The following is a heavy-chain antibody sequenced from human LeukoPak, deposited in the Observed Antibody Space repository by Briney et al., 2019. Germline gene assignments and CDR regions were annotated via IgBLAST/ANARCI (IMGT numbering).Heavy chain of an antibody. D-gene: IGHD5-18*01. CDR2: IYYSGST. CDR3: ARLAGVDTAMAYWSEYDY. CDR1: GGSISSYY. Sequence: KSSETLSLTCTVSGGSISSYYWSWIRQPPGKGLEWIGYIYYSGSTNYNPSLKSRVTISVDTSKNQFSLKLSSVTAADTAVYYCARLAGVDTAMAYWSEYDYWGQGTLVTVSS. V-gene: IGHV4-59*12. J-gene: IGHJ4*02.